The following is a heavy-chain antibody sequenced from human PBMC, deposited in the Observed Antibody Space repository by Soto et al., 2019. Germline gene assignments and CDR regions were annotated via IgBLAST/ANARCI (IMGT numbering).Heavy chain of an antibody. Sequence: LRLSCASSGFTFSSYVMHWVLQAPGKGLEWVAVIWYDGSNKYYADSVKGRFTISRDNSKNTMYLQMNSLRAEDTAVYYCARAGGGSSFDYWGQGTLVTVSS. J-gene: IGHJ4*02. D-gene: IGHD3-16*01. CDR1: GFTFSSYV. CDR3: ARAGGGSSFDY. V-gene: IGHV3-33*01. CDR2: IWYDGSNK.